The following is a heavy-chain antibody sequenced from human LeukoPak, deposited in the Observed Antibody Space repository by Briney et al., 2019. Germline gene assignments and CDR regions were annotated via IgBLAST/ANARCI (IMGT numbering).Heavy chain of an antibody. CDR1: GFTFSSYS. V-gene: IGHV3-48*01. CDR2: IRSSSSTI. CDR3: AKDLRRYYYGSGSYFDPIYYYYYMDV. J-gene: IGHJ6*03. Sequence: GGSLRLSCAASGFTFSSYSMNWVRLAPGKGLEWVSYIRSSSSTIYYADSVKGRFTISTDNANNSLYLQMNSLRAEDTAVYYCAKDLRRYYYGSGSYFDPIYYYYYMDVWGKGTTVTISS. D-gene: IGHD3-10*01.